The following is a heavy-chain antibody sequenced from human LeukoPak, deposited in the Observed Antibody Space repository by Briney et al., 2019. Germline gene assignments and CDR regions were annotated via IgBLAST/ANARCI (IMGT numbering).Heavy chain of an antibody. Sequence: ASVKVSCKASGFTFSSSAMQWVRQARGQRLEWIGWLVVGSGNTNYAQKFQERVTITRDMSTSTAYMELSSLRSEDTAVYYCAADPVTASGSSWYYFDYWGQGTLVTVSS. CDR1: GFTFSSSA. J-gene: IGHJ4*02. CDR2: LVVGSGNT. CDR3: AADPVTASGSSWYYFDY. D-gene: IGHD6-13*01. V-gene: IGHV1-58*02.